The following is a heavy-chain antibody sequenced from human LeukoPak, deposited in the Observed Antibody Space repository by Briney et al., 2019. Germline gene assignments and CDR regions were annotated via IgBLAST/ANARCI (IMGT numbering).Heavy chain of an antibody. Sequence: GASVTVSCKASGYTFTGYYMHWVRQAPGQGLEWMGWINPNSGGTNYAQKFQGRVTMSRDTSISTAYMELSRLRSEDTAVYYCARGEYSSSWYPVYYYYYMDVWGKGTTVTISS. J-gene: IGHJ6*03. CDR3: ARGEYSSSWYPVYYYYYMDV. CDR1: GYTFTGYY. D-gene: IGHD6-13*01. V-gene: IGHV1-2*02. CDR2: INPNSGGT.